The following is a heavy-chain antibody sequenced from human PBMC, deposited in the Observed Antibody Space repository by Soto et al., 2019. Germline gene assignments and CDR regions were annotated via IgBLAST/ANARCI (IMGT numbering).Heavy chain of an antibody. V-gene: IGHV3-21*05. D-gene: IGHD5-12*01. J-gene: IGHJ4*02. Sequence: EVQLVESGGGLVKPGGSLRLSCAASGFTFSSYSMNWVRQAPGKGLEWVSYISSGGGTTYYADSVKGRFTVSRDNAKNSLYLQMKNLKVEDTAVYYCASGKSGFVSILDYWGQGTLVTVSS. CDR1: GFTFSSYS. CDR3: ASGKSGFVSILDY. CDR2: ISSGGGTT.